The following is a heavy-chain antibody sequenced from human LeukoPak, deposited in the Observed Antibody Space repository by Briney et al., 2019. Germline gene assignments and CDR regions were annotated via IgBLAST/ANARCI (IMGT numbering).Heavy chain of an antibody. D-gene: IGHD6-13*01. Sequence: ASVKVSRKASGYTSTSYAMHCVREAPGQRRWCMGWINAGNGNTKHSQKFQGRVTITRDTSASTAYMELGSLRSEDTAVYYCARQQLGSNTYFDYWGQGTLVTVSS. V-gene: IGHV1-3*01. CDR3: ARQQLGSNTYFDY. J-gene: IGHJ4*02. CDR2: INAGNGNT. CDR1: GYTSTSYA.